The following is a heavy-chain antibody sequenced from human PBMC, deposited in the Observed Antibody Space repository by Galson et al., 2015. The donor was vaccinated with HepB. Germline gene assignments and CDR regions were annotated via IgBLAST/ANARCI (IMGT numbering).Heavy chain of an antibody. D-gene: IGHD2-2*02. J-gene: IGHJ3*02. V-gene: IGHV3-30-3*01. CDR3: ARDRRGKYCSSSSCYRHAFDI. Sequence: SLRLSCAASGFTFSSYAMHWVRQAPGKGLEWVAVISYDGSNKNYADSVTGRFTISRDNSKNTLYLQTNSLRPEDTAVYYCARDRRGKYCSSSSCYRHAFDIWGHGTMVTVSS. CDR2: ISYDGSNK. CDR1: GFTFSSYA.